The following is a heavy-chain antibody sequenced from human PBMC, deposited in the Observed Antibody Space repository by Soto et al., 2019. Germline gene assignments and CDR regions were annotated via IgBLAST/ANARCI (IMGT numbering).Heavy chain of an antibody. CDR2: IHYSGDT. Sequence: PSETLSLTCTVSGGSISSHKWSWIRQPLGKGLEWIGYIHYSGDTSYNPSLKSRVTISLDTSTKQFSLKLSSVTAADTAVYYCGREGFGALPDVVDIWGQGTMVTVSS. D-gene: IGHD3-16*01. CDR1: GGSISSHK. J-gene: IGHJ6*02. CDR3: GREGFGALPDVVDI. V-gene: IGHV4-59*11.